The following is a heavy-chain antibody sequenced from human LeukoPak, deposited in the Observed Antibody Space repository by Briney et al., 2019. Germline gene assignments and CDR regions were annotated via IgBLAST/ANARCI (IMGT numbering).Heavy chain of an antibody. CDR3: AGDSNLIIFDY. CDR1: GFTFSSYA. D-gene: IGHD1-1*01. V-gene: IGHV3-21*01. CDR2: ISSSSSSI. Sequence: PGGSLRLSCAASGFTFSSYAMSWVRQAPGKGLEWVSAISSSSSSIYYADSVKGRFTISRDNAKNSLYLQMDSLRAEDTAVYYCAGDSNLIIFDYWGQGTLVTVSS. J-gene: IGHJ4*02.